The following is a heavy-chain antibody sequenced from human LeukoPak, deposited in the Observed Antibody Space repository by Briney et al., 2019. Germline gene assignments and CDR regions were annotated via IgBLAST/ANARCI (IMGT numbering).Heavy chain of an antibody. Sequence: PGRSLRLSCAASGFTFRSNGMHWVRQAPGKGLEWVAVISYDGSNKYYADSVKGRFTISRDSSKNTLYLQMNSLRAEDTAVYYCAKEGLDGSGSYWGVAAFDIWGQGTMVTVSS. CDR2: ISYDGSNK. CDR3: AKEGLDGSGSYWGVAAFDI. V-gene: IGHV3-30*18. D-gene: IGHD3-10*01. CDR1: GFTFRSNG. J-gene: IGHJ3*02.